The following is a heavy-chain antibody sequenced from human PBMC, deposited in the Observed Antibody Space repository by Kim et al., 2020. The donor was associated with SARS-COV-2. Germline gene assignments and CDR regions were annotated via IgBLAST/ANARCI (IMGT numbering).Heavy chain of an antibody. CDR3: ATNEEAVGNGDH. CDR2: MFYNGRG. Sequence: SETLSLTCSVSGGSVSSGSHYWSWIRQPPGKGLEWIGYMFYNGRGDYNPSLKSRVTIAVDTSKNQFSLKLSSVTAADTAVYYCATNEEAVGNGDHWGQGTLVTVSS. V-gene: IGHV4-61*01. CDR1: GGSVSSGSHY. J-gene: IGHJ4*02. D-gene: IGHD6-13*01.